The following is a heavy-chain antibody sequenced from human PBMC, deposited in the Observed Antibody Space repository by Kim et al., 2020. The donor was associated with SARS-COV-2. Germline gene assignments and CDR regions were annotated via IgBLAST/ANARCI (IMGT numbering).Heavy chain of an antibody. V-gene: IGHV4-34*01. D-gene: IGHD3-16*02. CDR3: ARGPLSLL. CDR1: GGSFSGYY. J-gene: IGHJ4*02. CDR2: INHSGST. Sequence: SETLSLTCAVYGGSFSGYYWSWIRQPPGKGLEWIGEINHSGSTNYNPSLKSRVTISVDTSKNQFSLKLSSVTAADTAVYYCARGPLSLLWGQGTLVTVSS.